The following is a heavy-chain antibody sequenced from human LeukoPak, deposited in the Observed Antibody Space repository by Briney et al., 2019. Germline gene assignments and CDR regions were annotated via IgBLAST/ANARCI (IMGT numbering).Heavy chain of an antibody. CDR2: ISGSGGST. V-gene: IGHV3-23*01. D-gene: IGHD3-16*02. Sequence: GGSLRLSCAASGFTFSSYAMSWVRQAPGKGLEWVSAISGSGGSTYYADSVKGRFTISRDNSKNTLYLQMNSLRAEDTTVYYCAKAYDYVWGSYRYSHFDYWGQGTLVTVSS. CDR1: GFTFSSYA. J-gene: IGHJ4*02. CDR3: AKAYDYVWGSYRYSHFDY.